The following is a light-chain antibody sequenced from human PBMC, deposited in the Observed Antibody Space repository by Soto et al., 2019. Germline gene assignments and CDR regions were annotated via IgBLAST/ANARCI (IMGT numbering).Light chain of an antibody. V-gene: IGLV1-44*01. Sequence: QSFLNQPPSASETPGQRVTISCSGSTSNIGGSTVSWYQQFPGAAPKLLIYGNTQRPLGVPVRFSASKSDTSASLAISGLQSEDEADYYCATWNDGVFVFGIGTKVTVL. CDR1: TSNIGGST. J-gene: IGLJ1*01. CDR2: GNT. CDR3: ATWNDGVFV.